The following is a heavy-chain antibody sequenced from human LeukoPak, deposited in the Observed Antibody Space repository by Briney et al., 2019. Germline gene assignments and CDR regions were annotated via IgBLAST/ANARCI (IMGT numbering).Heavy chain of an antibody. CDR1: GGTFSCYY. J-gene: IGHJ4*02. CDR2: IYTSGTT. CDR3: ARGVTSGVLIFLD. Sequence: PSKTLSLSCAVYGGTFSCYYRWLMRPPAGERLGWGGRIYTSGTTNYNPSLKSRVTISGDTSKNQFPLKLSSVTAADTAVYYCARGVTSGVLIFLDWGQGALVTVSS. V-gene: IGHV4-59*10. D-gene: IGHD3/OR15-3a*01.